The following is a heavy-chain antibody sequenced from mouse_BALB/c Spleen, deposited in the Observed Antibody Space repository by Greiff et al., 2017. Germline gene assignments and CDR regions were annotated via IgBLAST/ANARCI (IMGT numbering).Heavy chain of an antibody. CDR2: INSNGGST. Sequence: EVMLVESGGGLVQPGGSLKLSCAASGFTFSSYGMSWVRQTPDKRLELVATINSNGGSTYYPDSVKGRFTISRDNAKNTLYLQMSSLKSEDTAMYYCARVFYYDYDEGGMDYWGQGTSVTVSS. CDR1: GFTFSSYG. CDR3: ARVFYYDYDEGGMDY. D-gene: IGHD2-4*01. V-gene: IGHV5-6-3*01. J-gene: IGHJ4*01.